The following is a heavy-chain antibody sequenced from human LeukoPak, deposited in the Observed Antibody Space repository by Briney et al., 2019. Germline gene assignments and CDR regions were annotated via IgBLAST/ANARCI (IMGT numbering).Heavy chain of an antibody. J-gene: IGHJ3*02. D-gene: IGHD1-7*01. Sequence: SETLSLTCTVSGGSISSYYWSWIRQPPGKGLEWIGYIYYSGSTNYNPSLKSRVTISVDTSKNQFSLKLSSVTAADTAVYYCARRWNYDAFDIWGQGTMVTVSS. V-gene: IGHV4-59*08. CDR3: ARRWNYDAFDI. CDR1: GGSISSYY. CDR2: IYYSGST.